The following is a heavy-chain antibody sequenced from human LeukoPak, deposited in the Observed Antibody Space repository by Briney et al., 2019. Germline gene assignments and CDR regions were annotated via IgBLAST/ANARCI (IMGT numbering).Heavy chain of an antibody. CDR1: GGSISSYY. CDR2: IYYSGST. D-gene: IGHD5-24*01. Sequence: PSETLSLTCTVSGGSISSYYWSWIRQPPGKGLEWIGYIYYSGSTNYNPSLKSRVTISVDTSKNQFSLKLSSVTAADTAVYYCARATKPSPGYYYGMDVWGQGTTVTVSS. CDR3: ARATKPSPGYYYGMDV. J-gene: IGHJ6*02. V-gene: IGHV4-59*01.